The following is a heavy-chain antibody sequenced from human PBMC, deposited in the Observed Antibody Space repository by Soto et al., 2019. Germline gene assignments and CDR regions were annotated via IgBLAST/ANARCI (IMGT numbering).Heavy chain of an antibody. D-gene: IGHD3-3*01. J-gene: IGHJ6*02. CDR1: GYTFTSYD. V-gene: IGHV1-8*01. CDR2: MNPNSGNT. CDR3: AMRNYDFWSGYSGRIHDYYYYGMDV. Sequence: ASVKVSCKASGYTFTSYDINWVRQATGQGLEWMGWMNPNSGNTGYAQKFQGRVTMTRNTSISTAYMELSSLRSEDTAVYYCAMRNYDFWSGYSGRIHDYYYYGMDVWGQGTTVTVSS.